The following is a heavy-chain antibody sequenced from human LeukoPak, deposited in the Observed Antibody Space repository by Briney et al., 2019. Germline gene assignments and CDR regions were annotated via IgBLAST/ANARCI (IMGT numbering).Heavy chain of an antibody. CDR2: ISGSGSTI. CDR1: GFNLNNYE. V-gene: IGHV3-48*03. J-gene: IGHJ4*02. D-gene: IGHD3-22*01. Sequence: GGSLRLSWAASGFNLNNYEINWVRQTPGKGLEWISYISGSGSTIYYAESVQGRFTISRDNAQNSLYLQMNSLRAEDTAIYYCARGPHSSGYYGHYFDYWGLGTLVTVSS. CDR3: ARGPHSSGYYGHYFDY.